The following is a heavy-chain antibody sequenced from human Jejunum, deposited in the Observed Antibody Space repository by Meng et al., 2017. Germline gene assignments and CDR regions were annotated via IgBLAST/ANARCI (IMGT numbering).Heavy chain of an antibody. D-gene: IGHD3-3*01. CDR2: IYYSGST. V-gene: IGHV4-59*01. CDR3: ARASYTNLRAVIHIPWFDP. CDR1: GGSISSNH. Sequence: SETLSLTCTVSGGSISSNHWSWIRQPPGKGLEWIGYIYYSGSTNYNPSLKSRVTISIDTSKQQFSLKLTSVTAAATAVYYCARASYTNLRAVIHIPWFDPWGQGTLVTVSS. J-gene: IGHJ5*02.